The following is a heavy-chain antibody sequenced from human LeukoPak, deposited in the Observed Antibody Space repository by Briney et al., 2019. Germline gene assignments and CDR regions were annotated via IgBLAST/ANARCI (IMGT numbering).Heavy chain of an antibody. J-gene: IGHJ6*03. CDR2: IYTSGST. D-gene: IGHD6-6*01. Sequence: SETLSLTCTVSGDSISSYYWSWIRQPAGKGLEWIGRIYTSGSTNHNPSLMSRVTMSLDTSKNQFSLKLSSVTAADTAVYYCARGRVVAARSGFYYYYYMDVWGKGTTVTVSS. CDR3: ARGRVVAARSGFYYYYYMDV. CDR1: GDSISSYY. V-gene: IGHV4-4*07.